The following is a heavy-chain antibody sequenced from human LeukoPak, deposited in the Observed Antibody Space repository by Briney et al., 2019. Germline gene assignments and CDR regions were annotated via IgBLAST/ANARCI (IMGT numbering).Heavy chain of an antibody. CDR3: AKGRWGLTINNFDI. Sequence: PGGSLRLSCAASGFSVTTYAMGWVRQAPGKGLEWVSVISDRGDSTRYADSVKGRFTISRDSSKNTLYLQMNSLRGEDTAVYYCAKGRWGLTINNFDIWGQGTMDTVSS. V-gene: IGHV3-23*01. D-gene: IGHD3-9*01. CDR1: GFSVTTYA. CDR2: ISDRGDST. J-gene: IGHJ3*02.